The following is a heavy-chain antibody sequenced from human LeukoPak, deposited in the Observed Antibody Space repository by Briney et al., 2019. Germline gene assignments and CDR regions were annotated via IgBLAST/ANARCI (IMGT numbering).Heavy chain of an antibody. V-gene: IGHV1-18*04. CDR2: ISAYNGNT. D-gene: IGHD1-26*01. Sequence: EASVKVSCKASGYTFTGYYMHWVRQAPGQGLEWMGWISAYNGNTNYAQKLQGRVTMTTDTSTSTAYMELRSLRSDDTAVYYCARPGSYLEHDAFDIWGQGTMVTVSS. CDR3: ARPGSYLEHDAFDI. J-gene: IGHJ3*02. CDR1: GYTFTGYY.